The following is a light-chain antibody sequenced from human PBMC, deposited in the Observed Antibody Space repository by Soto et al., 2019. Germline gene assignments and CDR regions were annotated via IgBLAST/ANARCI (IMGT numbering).Light chain of an antibody. CDR3: QHYNTYFGYT. V-gene: IGKV1-5*03. CDR1: QSISGW. J-gene: IGKJ2*01. Sequence: DIQMTQSPSTLSASIGDRVTVTCRASQSISGWLAWYQQKPGKAPKLLIYKTSTLESWVPSRFSGSGSGTEFTLTISRLQPDDFATYYCQHYNTYFGYTFGQGTKLEIK. CDR2: KTS.